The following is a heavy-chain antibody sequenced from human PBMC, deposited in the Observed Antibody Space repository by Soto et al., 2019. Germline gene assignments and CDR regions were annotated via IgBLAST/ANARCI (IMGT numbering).Heavy chain of an antibody. V-gene: IGHV3-30*18. CDR1: GFTFSSYG. CDR2: ISYDGSNK. Sequence: QVQLVESGGGVVQPGRTLRLSCAACGFTFSSYGMHWVRQAPGKGLVWVAVISYDGSNKYYADSVKGRFTISRDNSKNTLYLQMNSLRDEDTAVYYCAKDQGTIVATTYYFDYWGQGTLVTVSS. J-gene: IGHJ4*02. CDR3: AKDQGTIVATTYYFDY. D-gene: IGHD5-12*01.